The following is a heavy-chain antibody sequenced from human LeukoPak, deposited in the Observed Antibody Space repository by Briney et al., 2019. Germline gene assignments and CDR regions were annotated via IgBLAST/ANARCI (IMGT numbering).Heavy chain of an antibody. V-gene: IGHV4-39*07. Sequence: SETLSLTCSVSGGSISSSSYYWGWIRQPPGKGLEWIGRIYYSGSTYYNPSLKSRVTISLDTSKNQFSLKLSSVTAADTAVYYCARGANWGSPDYWGQGTLVTVSS. J-gene: IGHJ4*02. CDR3: ARGANWGSPDY. CDR1: GGSISSSSYY. CDR2: IYYSGST. D-gene: IGHD7-27*01.